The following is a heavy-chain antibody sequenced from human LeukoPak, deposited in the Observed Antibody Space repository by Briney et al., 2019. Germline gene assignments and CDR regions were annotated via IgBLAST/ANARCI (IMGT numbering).Heavy chain of an antibody. CDR3: VRDGRSGWHFDY. J-gene: IGHJ4*02. Sequence: GGSLRLSCAASGFTFSRYWMSWVRQAPGKGLEWVANIKQDGSEKYYVDSVKGRFTNSRDNVENSMFLQMNSLRAEDTAVYYCVRDGRSGWHFDYWGQGALVTVSS. CDR2: IKQDGSEK. V-gene: IGHV3-7*01. D-gene: IGHD6-19*01. CDR1: GFTFSRYW.